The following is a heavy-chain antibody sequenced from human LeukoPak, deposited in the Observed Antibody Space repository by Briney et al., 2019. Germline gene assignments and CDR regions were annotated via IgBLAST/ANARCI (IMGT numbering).Heavy chain of an antibody. CDR2: IFSGGST. V-gene: IGHV3-53*01. CDR1: GFTISSNY. J-gene: IGHJ3*02. D-gene: IGHD3-16*02. Sequence: PGGSLRLSCAAAGFTISSNYVSWVRQAPGKGLGWVSVIFSGGSTYYADSVKGRFTISSDNSKNTLYLQMNSLRDEDTAVYYCARDLPSYDYVWGSYRHDAFDIWGQGTMVTVSS. CDR3: ARDLPSYDYVWGSYRHDAFDI.